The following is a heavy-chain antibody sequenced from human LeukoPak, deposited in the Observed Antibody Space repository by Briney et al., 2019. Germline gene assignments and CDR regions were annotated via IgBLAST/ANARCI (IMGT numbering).Heavy chain of an antibody. V-gene: IGHV1-24*01. D-gene: IGHD3-10*01. CDR2: FDPEDGET. Sequence: SVKVSCKVSGYTLTELSMHWVRQAPGKGLEWMGGFDPEDGETIYAQKFQGRVTMTEDTSTDTAYMELSSLRSEDTAVYYCATDRGVRGSEGYWGQGTLVTVSS. J-gene: IGHJ4*02. CDR1: GYTLTELS. CDR3: ATDRGVRGSEGY.